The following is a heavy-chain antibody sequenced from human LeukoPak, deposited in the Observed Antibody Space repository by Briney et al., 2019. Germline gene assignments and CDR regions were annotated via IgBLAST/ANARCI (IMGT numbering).Heavy chain of an antibody. D-gene: IGHD2-2*02. CDR3: ARDFANTRLYDY. J-gene: IGHJ4*02. CDR2: INPNNGST. CDR1: GYTFSAYY. V-gene: IGHV1-2*02. Sequence: ASVKVSCKASGYTFSAYYMHWVLQAPGQGLEWMGWINPNNGSTNYAQKFQGRVTMTRDTSVSTAYMELSSLRSDDTAVYYCARDFANTRLYDYWGQGTLVTVSS.